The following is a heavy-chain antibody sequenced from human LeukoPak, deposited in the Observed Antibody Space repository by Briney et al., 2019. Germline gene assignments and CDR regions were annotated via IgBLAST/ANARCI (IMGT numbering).Heavy chain of an antibody. CDR1: GFTFSSYW. CDR3: ARSGSAAFGGIRFDY. Sequence: GGSLRLSCAASGFTFSSYWMSWVRQAPGKGLEWVANIKQDGSEKYYVDSVKGRFTISRDNSKNTLYLQMNSLRAEDTAVYYCARSGSAAFGGIRFDYWGQGTLVTVSS. V-gene: IGHV3-7*03. D-gene: IGHD3-10*01. CDR2: IKQDGSEK. J-gene: IGHJ4*02.